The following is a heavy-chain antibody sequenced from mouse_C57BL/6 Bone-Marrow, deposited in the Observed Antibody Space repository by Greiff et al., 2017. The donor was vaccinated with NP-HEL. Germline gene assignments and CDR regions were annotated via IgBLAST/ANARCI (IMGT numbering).Heavy chain of an antibody. Sequence: VNVVESGPGLVAPSQSLSITCTVSGFSLTSYAISWVRQPPGKGLEWLGVLWTGGGTNYNSALKSRLSISKDNSKSQVFLKMNSLQTDDTARYYCASFWDVGFAYWGQGTLVTVSA. D-gene: IGHD4-1*01. J-gene: IGHJ3*01. CDR2: LWTGGGT. CDR1: GFSLTSYA. V-gene: IGHV2-9-1*01. CDR3: ASFWDVGFAY.